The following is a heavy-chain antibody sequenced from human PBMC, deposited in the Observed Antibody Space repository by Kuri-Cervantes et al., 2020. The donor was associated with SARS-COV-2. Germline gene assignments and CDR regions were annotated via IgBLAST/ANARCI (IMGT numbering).Heavy chain of an antibody. CDR1: GFTFSSYA. CDR3: ASGYSYSFQPHVAFDI. D-gene: IGHD5-18*01. Sequence: GESLKISCAASGFTFSSYAMSWVRQAPGKGLEWVSAISGSGGSTYYADSVKGRFTIPGDNSKNTLYLQMNTLRAEDTAVYYCASGYSYSFQPHVAFDIWGQGTMVTVSS. V-gene: IGHV3-23*01. J-gene: IGHJ3*02. CDR2: ISGSGGST.